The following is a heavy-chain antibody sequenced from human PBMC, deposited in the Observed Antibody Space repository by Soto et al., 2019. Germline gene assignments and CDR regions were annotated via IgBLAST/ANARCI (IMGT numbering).Heavy chain of an antibody. CDR3: AKEPGYCSSTSCYYMDV. Sequence: PGGSLRLSCAASGFTFSSYAMSWVRQAPGKGLEWVSAISGSGGSTYHADSVKGRFTISRDNSKNTLYLQMNSLRAEDTAVYYCAKEPGYCSSTSCYYMDVWGKGTTVTVSS. D-gene: IGHD2-2*01. CDR1: GFTFSSYA. J-gene: IGHJ6*03. CDR2: ISGSGGST. V-gene: IGHV3-23*01.